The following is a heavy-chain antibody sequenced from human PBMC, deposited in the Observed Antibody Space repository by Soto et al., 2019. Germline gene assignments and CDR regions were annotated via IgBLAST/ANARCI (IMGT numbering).Heavy chain of an antibody. V-gene: IGHV5-10-1*03. CDR3: AGPNGAAMISYYYYGMDV. J-gene: IGHJ6*02. CDR2: IDPSDSYT. CDR1: GYSFTSYW. D-gene: IGHD2-2*01. Sequence: EVQLVQSGAEVKKPGESLRISCKGSGYSFTSYWISWVRQMPGKGLEWMGRIDPSDSYTNYSPSFQGHVTISADKSISTAYLQWSSLKASDTAMYYCAGPNGAAMISYYYYGMDVWGQGTTVTVSS.